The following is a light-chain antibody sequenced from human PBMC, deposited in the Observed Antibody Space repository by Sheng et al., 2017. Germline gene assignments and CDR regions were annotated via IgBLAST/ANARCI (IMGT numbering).Light chain of an antibody. Sequence: EIVLTQSPGTLSLSPGERATLSCRTSQSVSSNYLAWYQQKPGQAPRLLIYGASSRATGIPDRFSGSGSGTDFTLTISRLEPEDFVVFYCQQYGSSPPYTFGQGTKLEI. V-gene: IGKV3-20*01. J-gene: IGKJ2*01. CDR2: GAS. CDR1: QSVSSNY. CDR3: QQYGSSPPYT.